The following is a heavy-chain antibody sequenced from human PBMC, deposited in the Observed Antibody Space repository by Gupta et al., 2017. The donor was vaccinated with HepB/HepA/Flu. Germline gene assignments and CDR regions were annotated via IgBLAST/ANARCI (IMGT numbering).Heavy chain of an antibody. V-gene: IGHV3-64*07. CDR3: ARRTYGDRNWYFDL. CDR2: ISGNGDST. Sequence: EVQLVESGGGLVQPGGSLRLSCAAPGFTFSSYAMHWARQTPRKGLEYVSAISGNGDSTYYAGSVKGRFTISRDNSKNTLFLQMDNLRPDDMAVYYCARRTYGDRNWYFDLWGRGTLVTVSS. CDR1: GFTFSSYA. D-gene: IGHD4-17*01. J-gene: IGHJ2*01.